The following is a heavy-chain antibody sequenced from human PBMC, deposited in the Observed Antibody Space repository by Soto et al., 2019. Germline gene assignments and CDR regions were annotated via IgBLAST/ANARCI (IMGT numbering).Heavy chain of an antibody. CDR1: GFTFDDYA. CDR2: ISWNSGSI. J-gene: IGHJ4*02. Sequence: EVQLVESGGGLVQPGRSLRLSCAASGFTFDDYAMHWVRQAPGKGLEWVSGISWNSGSIGYADSVKGRFTISRDNAKNSLYLQMNSLRAEDTALSYCAKGIWSGYSQPDYWGQGTLVTVSS. V-gene: IGHV3-9*01. D-gene: IGHD3-3*01. CDR3: AKGIWSGYSQPDY.